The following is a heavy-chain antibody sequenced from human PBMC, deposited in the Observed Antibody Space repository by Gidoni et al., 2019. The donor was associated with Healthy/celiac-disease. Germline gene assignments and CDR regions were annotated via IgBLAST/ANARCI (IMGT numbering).Heavy chain of an antibody. V-gene: IGHV1-24*01. CDR3: ATVVAERSWIDY. J-gene: IGHJ4*02. Sequence: QVQLVQSGAEVKKPGASVKVSCKVSGYTLTELSMHWVRQAPGKEREWMGGFDPEDGETIYAQKFQGRVTMTEDTSTDTAYMELSSLRSEDTAVYYCATVVAERSWIDYWGQGTLVTVSS. CDR2: FDPEDGET. D-gene: IGHD2-15*01. CDR1: GYTLTELS.